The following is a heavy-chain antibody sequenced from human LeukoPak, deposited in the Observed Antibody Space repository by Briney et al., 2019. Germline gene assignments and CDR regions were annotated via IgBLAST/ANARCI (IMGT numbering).Heavy chain of an antibody. CDR1: GFSFSNYW. J-gene: IGHJ4*02. Sequence: PGGSLRLSRAASGFSFSNYWMHWVRQPPGKGLEWVANIKQDGSEKYYVDSVKGRFTISRDNAKNSLYLQMNSLRAEDTGVYYCDGGTGWVSNLGGGQGTLVIVSS. CDR2: IKQDGSEK. CDR3: DGGTGWVSNLG. D-gene: IGHD6-19*01. V-gene: IGHV3-7*03.